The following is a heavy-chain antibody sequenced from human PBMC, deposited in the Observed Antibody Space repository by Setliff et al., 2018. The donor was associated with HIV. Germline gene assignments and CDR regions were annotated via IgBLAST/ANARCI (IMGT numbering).Heavy chain of an antibody. V-gene: IGHV1-8*02. CDR1: GHTFTNYD. D-gene: IGHD3-10*01. J-gene: IGHJ4*02. Sequence: GASVKVSCKPPGHTFTNYDVHWMRRAPGQGLEWMGRMNPNSGVSGYAQKFQGRLTMTRNTSISTAYMELSGLISEDAAVYYCARAGGLRMDRGVVSDYWGQGTLVTVSS. CDR3: ARAGGLRMDRGVVSDY. CDR2: MNPNSGVS.